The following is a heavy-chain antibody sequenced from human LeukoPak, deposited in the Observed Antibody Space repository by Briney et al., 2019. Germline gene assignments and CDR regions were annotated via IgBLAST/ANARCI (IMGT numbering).Heavy chain of an antibody. CDR2: IHYSGTT. J-gene: IGHJ5*02. Sequence: SETLPLTCSVSGGSITSSTYYWGWIRQPPGKGLEWIGSIHYSGTTYYNPSLKSRVTISIDTSKNQFSLKLSSVTAADTAVYYCARGLVGYDFWCAYVSWFDPWGRGTLVTVSS. D-gene: IGHD3-3*01. V-gene: IGHV4-39*01. CDR1: GGSITSSTYY. CDR3: ARGLVGYDFWCAYVSWFDP.